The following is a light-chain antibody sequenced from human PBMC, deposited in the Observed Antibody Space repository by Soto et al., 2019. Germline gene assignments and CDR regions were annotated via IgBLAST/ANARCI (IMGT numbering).Light chain of an antibody. CDR3: QQYYSSPPT. J-gene: IGKJ1*01. Sequence: DIVMTQSPDSLAVSLGERFTINCKSSQTVLYSSNNKNYLAWYQQKPGQPPKLLIYWASTRESGVPDRFSGSGSGTDFTLTISSLQAEDVAVYYCQQYYSSPPTFGQGTRVEIK. CDR2: WAS. V-gene: IGKV4-1*01. CDR1: QTVLYSSNNKNY.